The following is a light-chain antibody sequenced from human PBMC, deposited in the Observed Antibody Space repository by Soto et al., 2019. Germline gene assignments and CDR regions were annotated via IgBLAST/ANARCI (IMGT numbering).Light chain of an antibody. CDR3: ASYSSSSALVL. J-gene: IGLJ7*01. V-gene: IGLV2-14*03. Sequence: QSALTQPASVSGSPGQSITISCTGTSSDVGDYNFVSWYQHHPGKAPKLIIFDVSNRPSGISHRFSGSKSGNTASLTVSGLQAEDEADYYCASYSSSSALVLFGGGTQLTVL. CDR1: SSDVGDYNF. CDR2: DVS.